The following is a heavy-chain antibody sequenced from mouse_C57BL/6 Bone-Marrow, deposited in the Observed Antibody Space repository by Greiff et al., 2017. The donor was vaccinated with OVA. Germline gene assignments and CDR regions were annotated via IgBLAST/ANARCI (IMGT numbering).Heavy chain of an antibody. CDR1: GYTFTDYY. CDR2: IYPNTGGN. V-gene: IGHV1-34*01. J-gene: IGHJ1*03. Sequence: EVKLQESGPELVKPGASVKLSCKASGYTFTDYYMHWVKQSPGKSLEWIGYIYPNTGGNGYNQKFKGKAILTVDKSSSAAYMELRSLTSEDSAVYYSASCPDWDFDVWGTGTTVTVSS. CDR3: ASCPDWDFDV.